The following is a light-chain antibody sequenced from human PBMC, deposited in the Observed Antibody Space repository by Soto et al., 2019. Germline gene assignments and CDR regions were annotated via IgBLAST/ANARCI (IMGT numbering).Light chain of an antibody. J-gene: IGKJ1*01. V-gene: IGKV3-20*01. CDR3: QQYGNSPRT. Sequence: EIVLTQSPGTLSLSPGDRATLSCSASKSVRRSYLAWYQQKPGQAPRLLIFGATTRATGIPYRFSGSGSGTDFTLTISRLEPEDFAVYFCQQYGNSPRTFGQGTKVEIK. CDR1: KSVRRSY. CDR2: GAT.